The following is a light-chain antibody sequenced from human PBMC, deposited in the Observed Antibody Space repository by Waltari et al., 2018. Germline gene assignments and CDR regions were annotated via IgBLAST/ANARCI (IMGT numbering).Light chain of an antibody. CDR2: KGN. V-gene: IGLV8-61*01. J-gene: IGLJ3*02. CDR3: SLYLGSGIWV. Sequence: QAVVTQEPPLSVSPGGTVTLPCSLSSGSVFTTSSAPWYQQTPGQPPRTLVYKGNARSSGVPDRFSGSILGNTAALTITGAQADDESAYYCSLYLGSGIWVFGGGTKLTVL. CDR1: SGSVFTTSS.